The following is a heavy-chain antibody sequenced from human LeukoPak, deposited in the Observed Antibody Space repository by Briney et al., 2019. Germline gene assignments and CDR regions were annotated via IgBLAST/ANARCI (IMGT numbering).Heavy chain of an antibody. Sequence: PGGSLRLSCAASGFTFSSYAMSWVRQAPGKGLVWVSAISGSGGSTYYADSVKGRFTISRDNSKNTLYLQMNSLRAEDTAVYYCAKDPIDYYDSSGYHFDYWGQGTLVTVSS. CDR3: AKDPIDYYDSSGYHFDY. CDR2: ISGSGGST. D-gene: IGHD3-22*01. V-gene: IGHV3-23*01. CDR1: GFTFSSYA. J-gene: IGHJ4*02.